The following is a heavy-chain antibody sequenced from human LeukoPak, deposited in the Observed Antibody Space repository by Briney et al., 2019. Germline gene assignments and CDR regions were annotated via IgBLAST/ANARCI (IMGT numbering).Heavy chain of an antibody. D-gene: IGHD3-22*01. J-gene: IGHJ4*02. CDR2: FYYSGST. V-gene: IGHV4-59*08. CDR1: GGSISRYY. Sequence: SSETLSLTCTVSGGSISRYYWLWIRQAPGKGLVWIGYFYYSGSTNYNPSLKSRVTISVDTSKNQFSLKLSSVTAADTAVYYCARGYDSSGYSNFDYWGQGTLVTVSS. CDR3: ARGYDSSGYSNFDY.